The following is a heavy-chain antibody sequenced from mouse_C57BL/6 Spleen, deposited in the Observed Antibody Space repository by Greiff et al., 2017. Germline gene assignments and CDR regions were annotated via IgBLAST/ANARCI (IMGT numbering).Heavy chain of an antibody. Sequence: VQLQQPGAELVMPGASVKLSCKASGYTFTSYWMHWVKQRPGHGLEWIGEIDPSDSYTNYNQKFKGKSTLTVDKSSSTAYMQLSSLTSEDSAVYYCARGGGGSYAMDYWGQGTSVTVSS. CDR1: GYTFTSYW. J-gene: IGHJ4*01. CDR3: ARGGGGSYAMDY. V-gene: IGHV1-69*01. CDR2: IDPSDSYT. D-gene: IGHD1-1*02.